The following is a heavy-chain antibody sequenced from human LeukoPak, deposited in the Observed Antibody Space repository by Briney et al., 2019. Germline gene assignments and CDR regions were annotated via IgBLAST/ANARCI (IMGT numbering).Heavy chain of an antibody. CDR3: ARVAAVAGADFDY. J-gene: IGHJ4*02. V-gene: IGHV3-74*01. CDR2: INGDGSST. D-gene: IGHD6-19*01. Sequence: SGGSLRLSCVASGFSFSTYWMHWVRQAPGKGLEWVSRINGDGSSTSYADSVKGRFTISRDNAKNTVYLQMNSLRVEDTAVYYCARVAAVAGADFDYWGQGTLVTVSS. CDR1: GFSFSTYW.